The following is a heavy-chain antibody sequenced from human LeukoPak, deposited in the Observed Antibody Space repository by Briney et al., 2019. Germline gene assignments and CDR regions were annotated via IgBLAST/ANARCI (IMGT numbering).Heavy chain of an antibody. Sequence: QSGGSLRLSCAASGFTLSSYWMTWVRQAPGKGLEWVANIKQDGSEKYYVDSVKGRFTISRDNAKNSLYLQMNSLRVEDTAVYYCAKDSMVRGVSELDYWGQGTLVTVSS. D-gene: IGHD3-10*01. CDR1: GFTLSSYW. CDR3: AKDSMVRGVSELDY. CDR2: IKQDGSEK. V-gene: IGHV3-7*03. J-gene: IGHJ4*02.